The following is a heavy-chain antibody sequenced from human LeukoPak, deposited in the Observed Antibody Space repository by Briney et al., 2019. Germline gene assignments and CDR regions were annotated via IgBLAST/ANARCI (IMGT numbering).Heavy chain of an antibody. V-gene: IGHV1-46*01. D-gene: IGHD3-22*01. CDR3: ARDGGGYYDSSGYSVTFLDY. CDR1: GYTFTLYY. CDR2: INPGGGST. Sequence: ASVKVSCKASGYTFTLYYIHWVRQAPGQGLEWMGMINPGGGSTNYAQKFQGRVTMTSDTSISTAYMELSSLRSNDTAVYYCARDGGGYYDSSGYSVTFLDYRGQGTLVTVSS. J-gene: IGHJ4*02.